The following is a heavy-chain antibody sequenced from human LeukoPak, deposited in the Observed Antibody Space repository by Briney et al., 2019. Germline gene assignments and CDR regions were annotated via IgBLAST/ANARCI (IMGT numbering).Heavy chain of an antibody. Sequence: SETLSLTCAVYGGSFSGYYWSWIRQPPGKGLEWIGEINHSGSTNYSPSLKSRVTISVDTSKNQFSLKLSSVTAADTAVYYCARGNSNYGGMDVWGQGTTVTVSS. J-gene: IGHJ6*02. CDR2: INHSGST. D-gene: IGHD4-4*01. CDR3: ARGNSNYGGMDV. CDR1: GGSFSGYY. V-gene: IGHV4-34*01.